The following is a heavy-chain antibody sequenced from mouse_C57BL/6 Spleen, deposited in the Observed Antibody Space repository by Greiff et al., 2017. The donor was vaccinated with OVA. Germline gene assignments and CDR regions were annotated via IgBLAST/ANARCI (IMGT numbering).Heavy chain of an antibody. V-gene: IGHV2-5*01. J-gene: IGHJ4*01. CDR3: AKNPPDYYGGMDY. D-gene: IGHD1-2*01. CDR1: GFSFTSYG. CDR2: IWRGGST. Sequence: VQRVESGPGLVQPSQSLSITCTVSGFSFTSYGVHWVRQSPGKGLEWLGVIWRGGSTDYNAAFMSRLSITKDNSKSQVFFKMNSLQADDTAIYDSAKNPPDYYGGMDYWGQGTSVTVSS.